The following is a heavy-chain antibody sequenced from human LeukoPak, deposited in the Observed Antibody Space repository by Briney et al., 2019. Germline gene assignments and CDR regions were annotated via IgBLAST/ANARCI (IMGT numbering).Heavy chain of an antibody. CDR1: GGSFSGYY. CDR3: ARGLTFGYYYDY. CDR2: INHSGST. V-gene: IGHV4-34*01. D-gene: IGHD3-22*01. Sequence: SETLSLTGAVYGGSFSGYYWSWIRQPPGKGLEWIGEINHSGSTNYNPSLKSRVTISVDTSKNQFSLKLSSVTAADTAVYYCARGLTFGYYYDYWGQGTLVTVSS. J-gene: IGHJ4*02.